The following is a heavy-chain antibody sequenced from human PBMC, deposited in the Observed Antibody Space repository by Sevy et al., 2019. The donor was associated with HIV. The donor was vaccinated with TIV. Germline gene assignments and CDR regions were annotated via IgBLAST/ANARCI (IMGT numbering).Heavy chain of an antibody. D-gene: IGHD3-9*01. V-gene: IGHV4-39*01. Sequence: SETLSLTCTVSGDSISSSPYYWGWIRQAHGKGLEWIGSIYYSGSPYYNPSRKSRVTISVDTSKNQFSLRLSSVTAADTAVYYCARQVGQLRFFDWSPGYFDYWGQGTLVTVS. CDR3: ARQVGQLRFFDWSPGYFDY. CDR2: IYYSGSP. J-gene: IGHJ4*02. CDR1: GDSISSSPYY.